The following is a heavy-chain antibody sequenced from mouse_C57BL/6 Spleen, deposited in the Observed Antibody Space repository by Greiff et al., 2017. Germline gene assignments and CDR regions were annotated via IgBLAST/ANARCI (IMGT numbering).Heavy chain of an antibody. Sequence: EVMLVESGGGLVQPKGSLKLSCAASGFSFNTYAMNWVRQAPGKGLEWVARIRSKSNNYATYYADSVKDRFTISRDDSESMLYLQMNNLKTEDTAMYYCVRGRYYGSSHWYFDVWGTGTTVTVSS. CDR3: VRGRYYGSSHWYFDV. CDR2: IRSKSNNYAT. D-gene: IGHD1-1*01. V-gene: IGHV10-1*01. J-gene: IGHJ1*03. CDR1: GFSFNTYA.